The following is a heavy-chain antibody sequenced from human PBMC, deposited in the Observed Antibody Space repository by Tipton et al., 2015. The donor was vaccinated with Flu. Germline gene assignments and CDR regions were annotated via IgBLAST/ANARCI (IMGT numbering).Heavy chain of an antibody. D-gene: IGHD3-10*01. CDR2: ISSSGSTI. CDR1: GFTFSDYY. CDR3: ARDSKQYGSGSLGYYMDV. J-gene: IGHJ6*03. Sequence: SLRLSCAASGFTFSDYYMSWIRQAPGKGLEWVSYISSSGSTIYYADSVKGRFTISRDNAKNSLYLQMNSLRAEDTAVYYCARDSKQYGSGSLGYYMDVWGKGTTVTVSS. V-gene: IGHV3-11*01.